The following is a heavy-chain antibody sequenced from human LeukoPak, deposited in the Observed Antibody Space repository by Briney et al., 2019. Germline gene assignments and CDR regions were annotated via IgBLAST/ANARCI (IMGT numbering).Heavy chain of an antibody. J-gene: IGHJ4*02. V-gene: IGHV4-4*07. CDR3: ARGPGMVITLFDY. CDR1: GGSISGYF. CDR2: VYTSGTT. D-gene: IGHD3-3*01. Sequence: PSETLSLTCTVSGGSISGYFWTWIRQPTGKELEWIGRVYTSGTTYYNPSLESRVTISLDTFNNQFSLRVTSVTAADTAVYYCARGPGMVITLFDYWGQGTLVTVSS.